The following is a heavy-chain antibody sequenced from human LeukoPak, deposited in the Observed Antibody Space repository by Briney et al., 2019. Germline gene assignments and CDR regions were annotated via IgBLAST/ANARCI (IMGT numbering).Heavy chain of an antibody. CDR3: ARDFQYSSSWYPYNWFDP. CDR1: GFSFSSYA. J-gene: IGHJ5*02. Sequence: PGGSLRLSCAASGFSFSSYAMHWVRQAPGKGLEYVSAIGTNGGNTYYANSVKGRFTISRDNSKNTLYLQMGSLRAEDMAVYYCARDFQYSSSWYPYNWFDPWGQGTLVTVSS. V-gene: IGHV3-64*01. CDR2: IGTNGGNT. D-gene: IGHD6-13*01.